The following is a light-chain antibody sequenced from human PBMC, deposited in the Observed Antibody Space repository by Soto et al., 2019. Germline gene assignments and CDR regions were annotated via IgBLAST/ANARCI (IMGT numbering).Light chain of an antibody. J-gene: IGKJ4*01. CDR1: QSISDT. V-gene: IGKV3-15*01. CDR2: DTS. CDR3: QPSHTWPLT. Sequence: EIVMTQSPATLSVSPGGRATLSCRASQSISDTLAWYQQKPGQTPRLLIYDTSTRATGVPARFSGSRSGPEITLTISSLQSEDFAVYFCQPSHTWPLTYGGGTRVEIK.